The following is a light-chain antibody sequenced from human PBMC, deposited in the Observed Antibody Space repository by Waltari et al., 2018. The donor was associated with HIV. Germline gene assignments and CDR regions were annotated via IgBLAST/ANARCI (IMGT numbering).Light chain of an antibody. CDR1: SSDVGVYNY. CDR3: SSYTSSSTFYVV. J-gene: IGLJ2*01. CDR2: DVS. V-gene: IGLV2-14*01. Sequence: QSALTQPASVSGSPGQSTTISCTGTSSDVGVYNYVYWYQQHPGKAPNLMIYDVSNRPSGVSNRFSGSKSGNTASLTISGLQAEDEADYYCSSYTSSSTFYVVFGGGTKLTVL.